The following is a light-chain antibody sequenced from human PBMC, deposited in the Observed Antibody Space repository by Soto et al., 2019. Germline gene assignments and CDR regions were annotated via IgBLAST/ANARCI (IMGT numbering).Light chain of an antibody. CDR1: QSVNSK. CDR3: QQYYSTPPT. CDR2: GAS. Sequence: IVMTQSPATLSVSPGEIATLYFRASQSVNSKLAWYQQKPGQAPRLLIYGASTRATGIPARFSGSGSGTDFTLTISSLQAEDVAVYYCQQYYSTPPTFGGGTKVDIK. J-gene: IGKJ4*01. V-gene: IGKV3-15*01.